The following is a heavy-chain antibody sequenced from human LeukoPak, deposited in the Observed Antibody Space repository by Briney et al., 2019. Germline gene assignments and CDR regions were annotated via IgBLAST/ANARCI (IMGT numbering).Heavy chain of an antibody. CDR2: IYYSGST. CDR3: ARADYDFWSGLLPGAFDI. J-gene: IGHJ3*02. CDR1: GGSISSYY. D-gene: IGHD3-3*01. Sequence: SSETLSLTCTVSGGSISSYYWSWIRQPPGKGLEWIWYIYYSGSTNYNPSLKSRVTISVDTSKNQFSLKLSSVTAADTAVYYCARADYDFWSGLLPGAFDIWGQGTMVTVSS. V-gene: IGHV4-59*01.